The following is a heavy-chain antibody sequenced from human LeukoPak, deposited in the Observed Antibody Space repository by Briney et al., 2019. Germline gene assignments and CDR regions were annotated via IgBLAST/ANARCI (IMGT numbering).Heavy chain of an antibody. V-gene: IGHV3-23*01. D-gene: IGHD1-26*01. J-gene: IGHJ4*02. CDR2: TSDRGDYT. CDR3: AKKAQYNGNYPLDY. Sequence: PGGSLRLSCAASGFTFTSYSMSWGRQAPGGGREWVSGTSDRGDYTYYTDSVKGRFTISRDNSKNTLYLQMSSVRAEDTALYFCAKKAQYNGNYPLDYWGQGTLVTVSS. CDR1: GFTFTSYS.